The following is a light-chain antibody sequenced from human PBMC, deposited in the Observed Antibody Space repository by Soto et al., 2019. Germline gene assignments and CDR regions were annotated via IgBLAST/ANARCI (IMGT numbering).Light chain of an antibody. CDR3: QKHNGDLPVG. V-gene: IGKV1-27*01. CDR2: AAS. J-gene: IGKJ3*01. CDR1: QAIDQS. Sequence: DIQMTQSPSSLSASVGDRVTITCRASQAIDQSVAWYQQKPGQVPKLLIYAASTLHSGVPSRFSGSGSGAHFPPPLTGLEPGGGATYYWQKHNGDLPVGFGPGTTVDV.